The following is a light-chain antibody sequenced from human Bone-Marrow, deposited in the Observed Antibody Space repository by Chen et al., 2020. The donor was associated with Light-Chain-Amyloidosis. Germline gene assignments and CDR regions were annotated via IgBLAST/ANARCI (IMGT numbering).Light chain of an antibody. CDR1: SGSVSTSYY. CDR2: STN. CDR3: VLYMGSGISV. V-gene: IGLV8-61*01. J-gene: IGLJ3*02. Sequence: QTVWTKGPSFSVSPGGTLTLICGLSSGSVSTSYYPSWYHQTPGQAPRTLIYSTNTRSSGVPDRFSGSILGNKAALTITGAQADDESDYYCVLYMGSGISVFGGGTKLTVL.